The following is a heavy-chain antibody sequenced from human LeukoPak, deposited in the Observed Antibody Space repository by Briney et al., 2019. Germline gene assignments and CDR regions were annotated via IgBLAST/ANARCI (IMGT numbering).Heavy chain of an antibody. CDR3: ARAPYCSGGSCYFDY. Sequence: GGSLRLSCAASGFTFSSYEMNWVRQAPGTGLEWVSYISAGGRTIYYADSVKGRFTISRDNAKNSLYLQMNSLRAEDTAVYYCARAPYCSGGSCYFDYWGQGTLVTVSS. CDR1: GFTFSSYE. V-gene: IGHV3-48*03. J-gene: IGHJ4*02. CDR2: ISAGGRTI. D-gene: IGHD2-15*01.